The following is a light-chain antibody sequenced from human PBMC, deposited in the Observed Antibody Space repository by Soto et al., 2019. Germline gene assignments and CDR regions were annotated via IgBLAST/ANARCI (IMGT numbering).Light chain of an antibody. V-gene: IGKV1-5*01. J-gene: IGKJ4*01. Sequence: DIQMTQSPSTLSESVGDRVTITCRASQSISSWLAWYQQKPGKAPKLLIYAASSLQSGVPSRFSGSGAGTDFTLTISSLQPEDVAAYYCQKYNSAPLTFGGGTKVDIK. CDR2: AAS. CDR1: QSISSW. CDR3: QKYNSAPLT.